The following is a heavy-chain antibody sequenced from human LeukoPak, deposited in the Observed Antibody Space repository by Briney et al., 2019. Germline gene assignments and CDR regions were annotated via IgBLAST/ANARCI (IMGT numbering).Heavy chain of an antibody. V-gene: IGHV3-7*03. CDR1: GFTMRNHR. J-gene: IGHJ3*02. CDR2: IKQDGSEI. CDR3: ARGESGIQENSFDI. Sequence: QPGGSLRLSCAASGFTMRNHRMSWVRQAPGKGLEWVADIKQDGSEIHYVDSVKGRFTISRDNAKNSLYLQMNSLRVEDTAVYSCARGESGIQENSFDIWGQGTLVTVSS. D-gene: IGHD2/OR15-2a*01.